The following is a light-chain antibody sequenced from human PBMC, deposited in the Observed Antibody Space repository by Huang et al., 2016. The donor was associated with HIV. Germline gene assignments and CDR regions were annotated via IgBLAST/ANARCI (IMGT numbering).Light chain of an antibody. Sequence: DIVMTQSPLSLPVTPGEPASISCRSNHSLLHSNGYNYLDWYLQKPGQSPQLLIYLGSNRASGVPDRFSGSGSGTDFTLKISRVEAEDFGVYYCMQALQTPITFGQGTRLEIK. V-gene: IGKV2-28*01. CDR1: HSLLHSNGYNY. CDR2: LGS. J-gene: IGKJ5*01. CDR3: MQALQTPIT.